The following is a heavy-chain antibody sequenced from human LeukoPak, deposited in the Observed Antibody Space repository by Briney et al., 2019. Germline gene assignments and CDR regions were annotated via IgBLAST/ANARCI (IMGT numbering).Heavy chain of an antibody. D-gene: IGHD2-2*01. V-gene: IGHV4-39*01. CDR3: ARAYCSSTSCYYYYYYYGMDV. CDR1: GGSISSSSYY. Sequence: PSETLSLTCTVSGGSISSSSYYWGWIRQPPGKGLEWIGSIYYSGSTYYNPSLKSRVTISVDTSKNQFSLKLSSVTAADTAVYYCARAYCSSTSCYYYYYYYGMDVWGQGTTVTVSS. J-gene: IGHJ6*02. CDR2: IYYSGST.